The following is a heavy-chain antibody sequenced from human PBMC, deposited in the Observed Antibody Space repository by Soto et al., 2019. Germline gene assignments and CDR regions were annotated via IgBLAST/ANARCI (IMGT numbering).Heavy chain of an antibody. CDR1: GFTFSSYG. CDR3: AKDSDREYFQL. V-gene: IGHV3-23*01. CDR2: ISASGGGA. D-gene: IGHD3-10*01. Sequence: EVQLLESGGTLVQPGGSLRLSCAASGFTFSSYGLSWVRQTPEKGLEWVSGISASGGGAYYANSAKGRFTISRDNSENTLYLQMNSLRVEDTAVYYCAKDSDREYFQLWGQGTLVTVSS. J-gene: IGHJ1*01.